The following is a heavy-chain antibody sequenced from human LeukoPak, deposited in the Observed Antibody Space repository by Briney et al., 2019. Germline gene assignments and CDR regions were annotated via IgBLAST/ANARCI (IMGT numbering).Heavy chain of an antibody. Sequence: GGSLRLSCAASGFTFSSYTMSWVRQAPGKGLEWVSTITTSDGNTYYADSVKGRFTISRDNSKNTLYLQMNSLRAEDTAVYYCASSPFPGDYVPLGYWGQGTLVTVSS. CDR2: ITTSDGNT. CDR1: GFTFSSYT. CDR3: ASSPFPGDYVPLGY. J-gene: IGHJ4*02. V-gene: IGHV3-23*01. D-gene: IGHD4-17*01.